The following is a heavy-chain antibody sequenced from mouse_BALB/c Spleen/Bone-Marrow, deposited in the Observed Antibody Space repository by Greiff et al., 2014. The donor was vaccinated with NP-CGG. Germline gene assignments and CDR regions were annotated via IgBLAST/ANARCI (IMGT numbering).Heavy chain of an antibody. D-gene: IGHD4-1*01. V-gene: IGHV1S135*01. Sequence: LQESGPELVKPGASVKVSCKASGYAFTSYNMYWVKQSHGKSLEWIGYIDPYNGGTSQNQKFKGKATLTVDKSSSTAYMHLSGLTSEDSAVYYCARDWDYYAMDYWGQGTSVTVSS. J-gene: IGHJ4*01. CDR2: IDPYNGGT. CDR1: GYAFTSYN. CDR3: ARDWDYYAMDY.